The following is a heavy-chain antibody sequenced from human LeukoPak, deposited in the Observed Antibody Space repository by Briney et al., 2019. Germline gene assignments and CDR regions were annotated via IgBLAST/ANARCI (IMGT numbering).Heavy chain of an antibody. V-gene: IGHV1-46*01. Sequence: GASVKLSCTASGYTFTSYYIHWVRHAPGQGLGWMGIIYPSGGSTSYAQKFQGRVTMTRDMSTSTVYMQLSSLRSEDTAVYYCAREARDSSGYYFIDYWGQGTLVAVSS. CDR1: GYTFTSYY. J-gene: IGHJ4*02. D-gene: IGHD3-22*01. CDR2: IYPSGGST. CDR3: AREARDSSGYYFIDY.